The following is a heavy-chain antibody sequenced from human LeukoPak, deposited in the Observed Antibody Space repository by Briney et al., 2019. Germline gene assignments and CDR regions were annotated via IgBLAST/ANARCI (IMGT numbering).Heavy chain of an antibody. D-gene: IGHD3-10*01. CDR2: IIPIFGTA. V-gene: IGHV1-69*05. CDR3: AAALLLWDPGE. CDR1: GGTSSSYA. J-gene: IGHJ4*02. Sequence: SVKVSCKASGGTSSSYAISWVRQAPGQGLEWMGGIIPIFGTANYAQKFQGRVTITRDMSTSTAYMEVSSLRSEDTAVYYCAAALLLWDPGEWGQGTLVTVSS.